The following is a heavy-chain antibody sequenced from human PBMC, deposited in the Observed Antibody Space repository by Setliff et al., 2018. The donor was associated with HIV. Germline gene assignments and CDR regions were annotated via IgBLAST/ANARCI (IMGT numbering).Heavy chain of an antibody. CDR1: GGSFSGYY. J-gene: IGHJ3*02. CDR2: INHSGST. V-gene: IGHV4-34*01. D-gene: IGHD6-19*01. CDR3: AREERGWTNRGAFDI. Sequence: PSETLSLTCAVYGGSFSGYYWSWIRQPPGKGLEWIGEINHSGSTNYNPSLTSRVTISVDTSKNQFSLKLNSVTAADTAVYFCAREERGWTNRGAFDIWGQGTMVTVSS.